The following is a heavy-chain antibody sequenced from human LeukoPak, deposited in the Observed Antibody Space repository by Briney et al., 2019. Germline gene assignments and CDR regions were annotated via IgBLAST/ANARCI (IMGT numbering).Heavy chain of an antibody. V-gene: IGHV1-3*01. Sequence: GASVKVSCKASGYTFTSYAIRWVRQAPGQRLEWMGLINAANGNTRYSQTFQDRVTITRDTSASTAYMELSSLRSEDTAVYYCARAYDSGCNYWGQGTLVTVSS. CDR3: ARAYDSGCNY. CDR2: INAANGNT. J-gene: IGHJ4*02. CDR1: GYTFTSYA. D-gene: IGHD6-19*01.